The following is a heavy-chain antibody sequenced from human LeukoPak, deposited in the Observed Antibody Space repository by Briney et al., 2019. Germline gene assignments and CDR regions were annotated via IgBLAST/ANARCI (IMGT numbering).Heavy chain of an antibody. CDR2: INHSGST. J-gene: IGHJ4*02. D-gene: IGHD3-22*01. CDR1: GGSFSGYY. Sequence: SETLSLTCAVYGGSFSGYYWSWIRQPPGKGLEWIGEINHSGSTNYNPSLKSRVTISVETSKNRFSLKLSSVTAADTAVYYCAREVLSYYYGSSAYYFDYWGQGTLVTVSS. CDR3: AREVLSYYYGSSAYYFDY. V-gene: IGHV4-34*01.